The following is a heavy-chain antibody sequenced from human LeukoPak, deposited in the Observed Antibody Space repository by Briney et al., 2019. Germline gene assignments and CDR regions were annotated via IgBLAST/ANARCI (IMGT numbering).Heavy chain of an antibody. V-gene: IGHV3-7*01. CDR2: IKQDGSEK. Sequence: GGSLRLSCAASGFTFSSYWMSWVRQAPGKGLEWVANIKQDGSEKYYVDSVKGRFTIFRDNAKNSLYLQMNSLRAEDTAVYYCARVGVRVVAATDYYYYVDVWGKGTTVTVSS. CDR3: ARVGVRVVAATDYYYYVDV. D-gene: IGHD2-15*01. J-gene: IGHJ6*03. CDR1: GFTFSSYW.